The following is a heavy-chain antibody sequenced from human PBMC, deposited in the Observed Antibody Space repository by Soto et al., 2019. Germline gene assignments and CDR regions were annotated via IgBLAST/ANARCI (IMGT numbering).Heavy chain of an antibody. D-gene: IGHD1-26*01. CDR2: ISHDGRDK. J-gene: IGHJ4*02. Sequence: GGSLRLSCAVSGFAFSTYGMHWLRQAPGKGLEWVAVISHDGRDKYYGDSVEGRFTISRDTPKNALFLQMNSLREEDTAVYYCAKGNSGSPYGAFDYWGQGTQVTVSS. CDR3: AKGNSGSPYGAFDY. V-gene: IGHV3-30*18. CDR1: GFAFSTYG.